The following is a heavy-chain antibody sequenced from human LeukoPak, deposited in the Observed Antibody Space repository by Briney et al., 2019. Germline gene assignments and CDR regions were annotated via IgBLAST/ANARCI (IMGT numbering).Heavy chain of an antibody. J-gene: IGHJ4*02. D-gene: IGHD6-19*01. CDR2: ISSSGSTI. Sequence: GGSLRLSCAASGFTFSDYYMSWIRQAPGKGLEWVSYISSSGSTIYYADSVKGRFTISRDNAKSSLYLQMNGLRAEDTAVYYCASRLYSSGSFDYWGQGTLVTVSS. V-gene: IGHV3-11*04. CDR1: GFTFSDYY. CDR3: ASRLYSSGSFDY.